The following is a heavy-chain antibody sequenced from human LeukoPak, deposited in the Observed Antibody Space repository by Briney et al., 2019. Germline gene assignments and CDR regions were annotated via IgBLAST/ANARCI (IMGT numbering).Heavy chain of an antibody. Sequence: PGGSLRLSCAASGFTFDDYAMQWVRQAPGKGLEWVYLISWDGGSTYYAGSVKGRFTISRDNSKNSLYLQMNSLRPEDTALYYCAKDVRGSTSWYGLDYWGQGTLVTVSS. CDR2: ISWDGGST. CDR1: GFTFDDYA. D-gene: IGHD6-13*01. CDR3: AKDVRGSTSWYGLDY. J-gene: IGHJ4*02. V-gene: IGHV3-43D*03.